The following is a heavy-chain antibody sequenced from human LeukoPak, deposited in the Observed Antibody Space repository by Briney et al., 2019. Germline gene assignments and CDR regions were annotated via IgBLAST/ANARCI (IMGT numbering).Heavy chain of an antibody. CDR1: GYTFTSYY. J-gene: IGHJ4*02. CDR3: ARSYSYGSETDF. V-gene: IGHV1-46*01. CDR2: ITPSGDST. D-gene: IGHD5-18*01. Sequence: ASVKVSCKASGYTFTSYYMHWVRQAPGQGLEWMGIITPSGDSTSYAQKFQGRVTMTRDMSTSTVYMELSSLRSEDTAVYYCARSYSYGSETDFWGQGTLVTVSS.